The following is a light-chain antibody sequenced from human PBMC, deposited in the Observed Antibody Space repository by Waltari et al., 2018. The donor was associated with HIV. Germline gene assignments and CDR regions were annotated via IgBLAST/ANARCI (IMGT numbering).Light chain of an antibody. J-gene: IGLJ2*01. CDR2: EVF. CDR3: SSYAGSTWV. CDR1: SSDVGGYNY. V-gene: IGLV2-8*01. Sequence: QSALTQPPSASGSPGQSVTISCTGTSSDVGGYNYVSWYQQHPGKAPNLMIYEVFKRPSGVPDRFSGSKSGNTASLTVSGLQTEDEADYYCSSYAGSTWVFGGGTKLTVL.